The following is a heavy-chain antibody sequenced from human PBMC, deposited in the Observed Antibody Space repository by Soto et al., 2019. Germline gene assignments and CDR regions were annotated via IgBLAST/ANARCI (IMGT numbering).Heavy chain of an antibody. Sequence: QVQLVESGGGVVQPGRSLRLSCEASGFTFSNYGLHWVRQAPGKGLEWVAGIWSDGNKKSYGDFVKGRFIISRDNSKNSLYLQMNSLRAEDTAVYYCARDYSGIVATMSIDYWGQGTLVTVSS. CDR3: ARDYSGIVATMSIDY. J-gene: IGHJ4*02. CDR1: GFTFSNYG. CDR2: IWSDGNKK. V-gene: IGHV3-33*01. D-gene: IGHD5-12*01.